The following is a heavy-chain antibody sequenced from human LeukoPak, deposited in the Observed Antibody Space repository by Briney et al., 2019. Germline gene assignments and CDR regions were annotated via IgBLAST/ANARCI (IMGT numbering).Heavy chain of an antibody. CDR3: ARVGLYYYDSSGYYTAGAFDI. CDR1: GFTVSSNY. V-gene: IGHV3-53*01. Sequence: GRSLRLSCAASGFTVSSNYMSWVRQAPGKGLEWVSVIYSGGSTYYADSAKGRFTISRDNSKNTLYLQMNSLRAEDTAVYYCARVGLYYYDSSGYYTAGAFDIWGQGTMVTVSS. CDR2: IYSGGST. J-gene: IGHJ3*02. D-gene: IGHD3-22*01.